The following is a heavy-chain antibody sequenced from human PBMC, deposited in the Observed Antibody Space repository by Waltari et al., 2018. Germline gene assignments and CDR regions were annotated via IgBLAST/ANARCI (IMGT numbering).Heavy chain of an antibody. Sequence: QVQLQESGPGLVKPSQTLSLTCTVSGGSIGSGGYYWSWIRQHPGKGLEWIGYIYYSGSTYYNPSLKSRVTISVDTSKNQFSLELSSVTAADTAVYYCARGYCSGGSCQFDYWGQGTLVTVSS. CDR3: ARGYCSGGSCQFDY. CDR2: IYYSGST. J-gene: IGHJ4*02. D-gene: IGHD2-15*01. CDR1: GGSIGSGGYY. V-gene: IGHV4-31*03.